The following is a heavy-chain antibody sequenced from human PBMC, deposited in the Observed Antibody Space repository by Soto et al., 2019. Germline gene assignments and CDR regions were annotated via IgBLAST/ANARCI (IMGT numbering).Heavy chain of an antibody. Sequence: ASVKVSCKASGYDFTAYDINWVRQASGQGLEWMGWMNPINGATGSARRFQGRVSMTRNTATGTAYLELTSLRSDDSAVYYCGRGPSPRAPAGGTPYYFAMDVWGQGTTVTVSS. J-gene: IGHJ6*02. D-gene: IGHD6-13*01. V-gene: IGHV1-8*02. CDR2: MNPINGAT. CDR1: GYDFTAYD. CDR3: GRGPSPRAPAGGTPYYFAMDV.